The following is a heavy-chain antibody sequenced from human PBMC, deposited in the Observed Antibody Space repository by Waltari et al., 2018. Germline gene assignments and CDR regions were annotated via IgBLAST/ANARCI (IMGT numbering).Heavy chain of an antibody. CDR1: GYSISSGYY. Sequence: QVQLQESGPGLVKPSETLSLTCAVSGYSISSGYYWGWLRQPPGKGLEWIGSIYHSGSTYYNPSLKSRVTISVDTSKNQFSLKLSSVTAADTAVYYCTRRPLAARGAFDIWGQGTMVTVSS. CDR2: IYHSGST. J-gene: IGHJ3*02. CDR3: TRRPLAARGAFDI. V-gene: IGHV4-38-2*01. D-gene: IGHD1-26*01.